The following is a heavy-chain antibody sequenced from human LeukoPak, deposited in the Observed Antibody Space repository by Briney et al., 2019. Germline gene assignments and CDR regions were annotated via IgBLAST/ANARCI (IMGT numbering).Heavy chain of an antibody. J-gene: IGHJ4*02. CDR2: IGTSGSPI. CDR1: EFIFSTYD. Sequence: GGSLRLSCEASEFIFSTYDMHWVRQAPGKGLECVSYIGTSGSPIYYADSVKGRFTISRDNAKNSLYLEMNSLRDEDTAVYYCASEKWNLPLWGQGTLVTVSS. CDR3: ASEKWNLPL. V-gene: IGHV3-48*02. D-gene: IGHD1-26*01.